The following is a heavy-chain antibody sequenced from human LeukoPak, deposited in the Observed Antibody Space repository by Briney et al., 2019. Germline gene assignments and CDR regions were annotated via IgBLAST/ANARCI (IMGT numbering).Heavy chain of an antibody. CDR2: FDPEDGET. J-gene: IGHJ1*01. CDR1: GYTLTELS. V-gene: IGHV1-24*01. D-gene: IGHD3-22*01. Sequence: ASVKVSCKVSGYTLTELSMHWVRQAPGKGLEWMGGFDPEDGETIYAQKFQGRVTMTGDTSTDTAYMELSSLRSEDTAVYYCATAGLKYYYDSSGYYRPEYFQHWGQGTLVTVSS. CDR3: ATAGLKYYYDSSGYYRPEYFQH.